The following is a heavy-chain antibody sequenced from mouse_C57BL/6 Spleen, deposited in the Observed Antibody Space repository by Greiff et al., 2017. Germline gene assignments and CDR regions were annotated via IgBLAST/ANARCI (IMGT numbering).Heavy chain of an antibody. CDR2: IYPGSGST. V-gene: IGHV1-55*01. J-gene: IGHJ2*01. Sequence: QVQLQQPGAELVKPGASVKMSCKASGYTFTSYWITWVKQRPGQGLEWIGDIYPGSGSTNYNEKFKSKATLTVDTSSSTAYMQLSSLTSEDSAVYYCARVGNYRGLFDYWGQGTTLTVSS. CDR1: GYTFTSYW. CDR3: ARVGNYRGLFDY. D-gene: IGHD2-1*01.